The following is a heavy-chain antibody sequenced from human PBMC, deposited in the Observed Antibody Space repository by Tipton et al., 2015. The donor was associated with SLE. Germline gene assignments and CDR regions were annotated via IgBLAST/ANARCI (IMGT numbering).Heavy chain of an antibody. CDR2: IKQDGSEK. D-gene: IGHD2-15*01. Sequence: SLRLSCAASGFTFSSYWMSWVRQAPGKGLEWVANIKQDGSEKYYVDSVKGRFTISRDNAKNSLYLQMNSLRAEDTAVYYCARDRGDCSGGSCYPSGMDVWGQGTTVTVSS. CDR3: ARDRGDCSGGSCYPSGMDV. J-gene: IGHJ6*02. CDR1: GFTFSSYW. V-gene: IGHV3-7*01.